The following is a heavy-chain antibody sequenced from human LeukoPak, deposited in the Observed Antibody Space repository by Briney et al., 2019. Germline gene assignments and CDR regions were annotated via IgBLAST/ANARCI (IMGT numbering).Heavy chain of an antibody. Sequence: ASVKVSCKASGYSFTGYYIRWVRQAPGQGLEWMGWMNPKSGGTDSAEKFEGRVTMTRDTSLRTVYLELRRLRSDDTAVYYCARETGANYDPGAFDVWGQGTMVTVSS. CDR1: GYSFTGYY. J-gene: IGHJ3*01. D-gene: IGHD3-3*01. CDR2: MNPKSGGT. V-gene: IGHV1-2*02. CDR3: ARETGANYDPGAFDV.